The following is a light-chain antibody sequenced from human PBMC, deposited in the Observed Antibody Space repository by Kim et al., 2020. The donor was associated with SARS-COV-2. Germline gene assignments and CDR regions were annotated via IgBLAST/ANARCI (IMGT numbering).Light chain of an antibody. CDR3: GTWDTSLSVVV. V-gene: IGLV1-51*01. CDR1: SSNIGNNY. CDR2: DNN. J-gene: IGLJ2*01. Sequence: GQGVTISCSGSSSNIGNNYVSWYQQLPGTAPKLLIYDNNKRPSEIPDRFSGSKSGTSATLGITGLQTGDEADYYCGTWDTSLSVVVFGGGTQLTVL.